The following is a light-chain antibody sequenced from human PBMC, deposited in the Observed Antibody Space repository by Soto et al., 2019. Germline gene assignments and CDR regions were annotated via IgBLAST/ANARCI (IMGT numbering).Light chain of an antibody. CDR1: QSVSSSY. V-gene: IGKV3-20*01. Sequence: EIELTHSPGTLSFSPLERATLSFSSSQSVSSSYLAWYQQKPGQAPRLLIYGASSRATGIPDRFSGSGSGTDFTLTISRLEPEDFAVYYCQQYDSSPEWKFGQGTKVDIK. CDR2: GAS. CDR3: QQYDSSPEWK. J-gene: IGKJ1*01.